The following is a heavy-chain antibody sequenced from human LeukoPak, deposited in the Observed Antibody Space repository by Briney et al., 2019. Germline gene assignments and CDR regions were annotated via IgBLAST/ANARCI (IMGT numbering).Heavy chain of an antibody. CDR1: GGSISSSSYY. CDR2: IYYSGST. CDR3: ARDSNGFYYFNY. J-gene: IGHJ4*02. D-gene: IGHD3-22*01. Sequence: PSETLSLTCNVSGGSISSSSYYWGWIRQPPGKGLEWIGSIYYSGSTYYNPSLKSRVTISVDTSKNQFSLKLSSVTAADTALYYCARDSNGFYYFNYWGQGTLVTVSS. V-gene: IGHV4-39*02.